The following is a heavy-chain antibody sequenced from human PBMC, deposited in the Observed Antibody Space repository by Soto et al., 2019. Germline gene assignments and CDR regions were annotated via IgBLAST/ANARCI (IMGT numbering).Heavy chain of an antibody. D-gene: IGHD2-15*01. CDR3: AAGGGGSRY. Sequence: QVQLVQSGAEEKKPGASVKVSCKASGYTFISYAMHWVRQAPGQSLEWMGWINPGNGVTKYSQTIQGRVTLTRDTSASTAYMELTGMSSDDTAVYYCAAGGGGSRYWGQGTLVAVSS. J-gene: IGHJ4*02. CDR2: INPGNGVT. V-gene: IGHV1-3*05. CDR1: GYTFISYA.